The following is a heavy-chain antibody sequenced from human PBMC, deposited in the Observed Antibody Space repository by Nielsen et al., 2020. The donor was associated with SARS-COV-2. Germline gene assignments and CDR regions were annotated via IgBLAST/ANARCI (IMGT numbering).Heavy chain of an antibody. Sequence: GESLKISCTASGFTFRSYAMNWVRQAPGKGLEWVSTISGPGDDTYYADSVKGRLTVSRDNSKTTLYLQMNSLRAEDTAMYYCAKDRATFMIYFRRGGPDYWGQGTLVTVSS. CDR1: GFTFRSYA. J-gene: IGHJ4*02. CDR3: AKDRATFMIYFRRGGPDY. CDR2: ISGPGDDT. V-gene: IGHV3-23*01. D-gene: IGHD3/OR15-3a*01.